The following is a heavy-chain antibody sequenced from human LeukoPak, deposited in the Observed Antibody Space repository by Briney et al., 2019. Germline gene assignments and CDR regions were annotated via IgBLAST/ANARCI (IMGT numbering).Heavy chain of an antibody. Sequence: GSSVKVSCKASGGTFSSYAISWVRQAPGQGLEWMGGIIPIFGTANYAQKLQGRVTMTTDTSTSTAYMELRSLRSDDTAVYYCARDLDGIFWSGYPRPHAFDIWGQGTMVTVSS. D-gene: IGHD3-3*01. CDR1: GGTFSSYA. CDR3: ARDLDGIFWSGYPRPHAFDI. V-gene: IGHV1-69*05. CDR2: IIPIFGTA. J-gene: IGHJ3*02.